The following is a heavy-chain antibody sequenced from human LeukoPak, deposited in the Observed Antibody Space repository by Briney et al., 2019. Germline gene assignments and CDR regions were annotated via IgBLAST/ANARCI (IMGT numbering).Heavy chain of an antibody. CDR2: INPNSGGT. J-gene: IGHJ4*02. D-gene: IGHD5-18*01. CDR1: GYTFTGYC. V-gene: IGHV1-2*04. Sequence: EASVKVSCKASGYTFTGYCMHWVRQAPGQGLEWMGWINPNSGGTNYAQKFQGWVTMTRDTSISTAYMELSRLRSDDTAVYYCARGAQPWGGEFDYWGQGTLVTVSS. CDR3: ARGAQPWGGEFDY.